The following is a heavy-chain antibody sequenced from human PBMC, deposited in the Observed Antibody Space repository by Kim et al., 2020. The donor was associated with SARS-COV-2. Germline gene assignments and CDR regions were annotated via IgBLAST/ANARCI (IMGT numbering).Heavy chain of an antibody. D-gene: IGHD6-19*01. CDR1: GGSISSYY. J-gene: IGHJ6*02. Sequence: SETLSLTCTVSGGSISSYYWSWIRQPAGKGLEWIGRIYTSGSTNYNPSLKSRVTMSVDTSKNQFSLKLSSVTAADTAVYYCAREGEQWLDYYYYGMDVWGQGTTVTVSS. CDR3: AREGEQWLDYYYYGMDV. CDR2: IYTSGST. V-gene: IGHV4-4*07.